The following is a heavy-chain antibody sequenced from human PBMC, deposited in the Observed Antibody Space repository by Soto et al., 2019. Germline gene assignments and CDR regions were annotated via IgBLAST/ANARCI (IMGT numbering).Heavy chain of an antibody. Sequence: ETLSLTCTVSGGSISSSSYYWGWIRQPPGKGLEWIGSIYYSGSTYYNPSLKSRVTISVDTSKNQFSLKLSSVTAADTAVYYCXXXXXYGXXTYFASYYGMDVWGQGTTVT. V-gene: IGHV4-39*01. J-gene: IGHJ6*02. CDR2: IYYSGST. CDR1: GGSISSSSYY. D-gene: IGHD3-10*01. CDR3: XXXXXYGXXTYFASYYGMDV.